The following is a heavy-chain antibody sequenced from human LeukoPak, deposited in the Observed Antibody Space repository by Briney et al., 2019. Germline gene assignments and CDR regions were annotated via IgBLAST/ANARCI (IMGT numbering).Heavy chain of an antibody. CDR1: GFTLSSYW. D-gene: IGHD3-10*01. V-gene: IGHV3-7*01. Sequence: QPGGSLRLSCAASGFTLSSYWMSWVRQAPGKGLEWVANIKEDGSEKYYVDSVKGRFTISRDNAKNSLYLHMNSLTAEDTAMYYCARDWLAGVPFDAFDLWGQGTMVTVSS. CDR3: ARDWLAGVPFDAFDL. CDR2: IKEDGSEK. J-gene: IGHJ3*01.